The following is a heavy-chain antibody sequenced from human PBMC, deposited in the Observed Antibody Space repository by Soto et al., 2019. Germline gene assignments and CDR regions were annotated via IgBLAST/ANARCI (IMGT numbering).Heavy chain of an antibody. CDR2: ISAGGVST. CDR1: GFTFGFNA. Sequence: LRLSCAATGFTFGFNALSWVRQAPGKGLEWVSSISAGGVSTNYADSVRGRFTISRDNSKNTLYLQMNSLRAEDTAVYYCAKDHCSSTSCYNSIDYWGQGTLVTVSS. CDR3: AKDHCSSTSCYNSIDY. J-gene: IGHJ4*02. D-gene: IGHD2-2*02. V-gene: IGHV3-23*01.